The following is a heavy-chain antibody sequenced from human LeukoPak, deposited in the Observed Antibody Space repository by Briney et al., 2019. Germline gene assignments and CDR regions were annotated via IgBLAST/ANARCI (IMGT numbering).Heavy chain of an antibody. J-gene: IGHJ4*02. D-gene: IGHD3-3*01. CDR3: ARVSGTIFGVVIN. V-gene: IGHV4-61*02. CDR1: GGSISSGSYY. Sequence: SETLSLTCTVSGGSISSGSYYWSWIRQPAGKGLEWIERIYTSGSTNYNPSLKSRVTISVHTSKNQFSLKLSSVTAADTSVYYCARVSGTIFGVVINWGQGTLVTGSS. CDR2: IYTSGST.